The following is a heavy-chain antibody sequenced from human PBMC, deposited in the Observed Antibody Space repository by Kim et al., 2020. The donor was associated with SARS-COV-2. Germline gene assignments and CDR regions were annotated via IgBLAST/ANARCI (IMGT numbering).Heavy chain of an antibody. CDR3: AKGDVHYYDSSGYEANDAFDI. CDR2: ISGSGGST. V-gene: IGHV3-23*01. D-gene: IGHD3-22*01. CDR1: GFTFSSYA. J-gene: IGHJ3*02. Sequence: GGSLRLSCAASGFTFSSYAMSWVRQAPGKGLEWVSAISGSGGSTYYADSVKGRFTISRDNSKNTLYLQMNSLRAEDTAVYYCAKGDVHYYDSSGYEANDAFDIWGQGTMVTVSS.